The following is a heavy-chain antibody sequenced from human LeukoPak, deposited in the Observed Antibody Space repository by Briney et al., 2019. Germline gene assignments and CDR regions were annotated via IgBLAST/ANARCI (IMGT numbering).Heavy chain of an antibody. CDR1: GGSISSYY. J-gene: IGHJ4*02. CDR3: ATTPGAVAGPFDY. Sequence: PSETLSLTYTVSGGSISSYYWSWIRQPPGKGLEWIGYIYYSGSTNYNPSLKSRVTISVDTSKNQFSLKLSSVTAADTAVYYCATTPGAVAGPFDYWGQGTLVTVSS. D-gene: IGHD6-19*01. V-gene: IGHV4-59*08. CDR2: IYYSGST.